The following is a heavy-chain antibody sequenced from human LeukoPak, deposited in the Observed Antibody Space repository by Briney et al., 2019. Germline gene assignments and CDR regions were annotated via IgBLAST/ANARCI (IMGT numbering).Heavy chain of an antibody. CDR2: IYPGDSDT. CDR1: GYSFTSYW. J-gene: IGHJ4*02. Sequence: GESLKISCKGSGYSFTSYWIGWVRQMPGKGLEWMGIIYPGDSDTRYSPSFQGQVTISADKSISTPYLQWSSLKPSDTTLYFCARLSTTVTKRNVLGYCGQGTLVTVP. D-gene: IGHD4-17*01. V-gene: IGHV5-51*01. CDR3: ARLSTTVTKRNVLGY.